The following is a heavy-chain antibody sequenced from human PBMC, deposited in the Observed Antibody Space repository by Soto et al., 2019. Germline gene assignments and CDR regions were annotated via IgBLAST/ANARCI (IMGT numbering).Heavy chain of an antibody. CDR2: ISGYNGNT. CDR3: ARDVFCGGAPACPDMDV. V-gene: IGHV1-18*04. Sequence: QVVLEQSGGEVKKTGASVKVSCKASGYTFSGYSITWVRQAPGQGLAWMGRISGYNGNTNYARTLRGRLTLTTDTSTSTAYMELRSLTSDDTAVYYCARDVFCGGAPACPDMDVWGQGTTVTVSS. CDR1: GYTFSGYS. J-gene: IGHJ6*02. D-gene: IGHD2-21*01.